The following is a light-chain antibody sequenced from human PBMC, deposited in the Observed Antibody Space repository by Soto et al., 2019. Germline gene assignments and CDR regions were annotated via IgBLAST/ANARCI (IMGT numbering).Light chain of an antibody. CDR3: QQFHDWPMT. CDR1: QSISSN. V-gene: IGKV3-15*01. Sequence: EIVMTQSPATLSVSPGERATLSCRACQSISSNLAWYQQKPGQAPRLLISGASTRATGIPARFSGSGSGTDFTLTISSLQSEDFAVYYCQQFHDWPMTFGPGTKVDIK. J-gene: IGKJ3*01. CDR2: GAS.